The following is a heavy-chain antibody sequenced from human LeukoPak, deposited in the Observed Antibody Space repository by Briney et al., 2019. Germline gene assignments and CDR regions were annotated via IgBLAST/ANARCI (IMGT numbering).Heavy chain of an antibody. CDR1: GFTLSHYY. CDR2: ISSSGDTI. Sequence: GGSLRLSCAASGFTLSHYYMTWIRQAPGKGLEWLSCISSSGDTIYYADSVKGRFTVSRDNAENTLYLQMNSLRAEDTAVYYCAKEPFGELYSRFDYWGQGTLVTVSS. CDR3: AKEPFGELYSRFDY. V-gene: IGHV3-11*01. D-gene: IGHD3-10*01. J-gene: IGHJ4*02.